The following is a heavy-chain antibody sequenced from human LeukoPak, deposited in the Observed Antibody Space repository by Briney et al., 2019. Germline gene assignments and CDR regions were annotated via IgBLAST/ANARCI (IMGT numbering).Heavy chain of an antibody. CDR1: GFTFSGFG. V-gene: IGHV3-30*19. Sequence: GKSLRLSCAASGFTFSGFGMHWVRQAPGKGLEWVAVIWYDGSNKYYADSVKGRFTISRDNSKNTLYLQMNSLRAEDTAVYYYARDGPPGWELGYFDYWGQGTLVTVSS. CDR2: IWYDGSNK. D-gene: IGHD1-26*01. J-gene: IGHJ4*02. CDR3: ARDGPPGWELGYFDY.